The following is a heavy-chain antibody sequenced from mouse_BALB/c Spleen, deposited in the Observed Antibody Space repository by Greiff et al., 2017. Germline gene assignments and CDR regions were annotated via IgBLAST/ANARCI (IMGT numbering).Heavy chain of an antibody. Sequence: VQLKESGAELVRPGASVTLSCKASGYTFTDYEMHWVKQTPVHGLEWIGAIDPETGGTAYNQKFKGKATLTADKSSSTAYMELCSLTSEDSAVYYCFCYGSSYYAMDYWGQGTSVTVSS. CDR1: GYTFTDYE. CDR2: IDPETGGT. CDR3: FCYGSSYYAMDY. J-gene: IGHJ4*01. V-gene: IGHV1-15*01. D-gene: IGHD1-1*01.